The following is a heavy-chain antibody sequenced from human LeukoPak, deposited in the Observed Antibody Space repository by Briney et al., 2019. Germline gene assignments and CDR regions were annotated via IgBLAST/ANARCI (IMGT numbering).Heavy chain of an antibody. V-gene: IGHV3-23*01. CDR3: AKDLRSAWYYFDD. J-gene: IGHJ4*02. D-gene: IGHD6-19*01. Sequence: GGSLRLSCEASGFTFSSYAMSWVRQAPGKGLKWVSGISGSAGNTYYADSVKGRFTISRDNSKNTLYLQMNSLRAEDTAVYYCAKDLRSAWYYFDDWGQGTLVTVSS. CDR2: ISGSAGNT. CDR1: GFTFSSYA.